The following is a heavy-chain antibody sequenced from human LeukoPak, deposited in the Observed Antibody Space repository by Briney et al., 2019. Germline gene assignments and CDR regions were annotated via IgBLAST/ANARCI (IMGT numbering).Heavy chain of an antibody. CDR1: GFTFDDYA. CDR2: ISWNSGSI. J-gene: IGHJ3*02. CDR3: AKDIDYPLQGGAEAFDI. D-gene: IGHD4-11*01. V-gene: IGHV3-9*01. Sequence: GGSLRLSCAASGFTFDDYAMHWVRQAPGKGLEWVSGISWNSGSIGYADSVKGRFTISRDNAKNSLYLQMNSLRAEDTALYYCAKDIDYPLQGGAEAFDIWGQGTMVTGSA.